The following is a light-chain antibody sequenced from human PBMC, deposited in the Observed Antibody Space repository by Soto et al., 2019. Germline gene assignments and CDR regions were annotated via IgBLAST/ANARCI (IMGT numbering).Light chain of an antibody. V-gene: IGKV3-11*01. Sequence: EIVLTQSPATLSLSPGERATLSCRASQSVSSYLAWYQQKPGQAPRLLIYDASNRATGIPARFSGSGSGTDLTLTISSLEPEDFAVYYCQQRSNWHPQYTFGQGTKLEIK. CDR1: QSVSSY. J-gene: IGKJ2*01. CDR3: QQRSNWHPQYT. CDR2: DAS.